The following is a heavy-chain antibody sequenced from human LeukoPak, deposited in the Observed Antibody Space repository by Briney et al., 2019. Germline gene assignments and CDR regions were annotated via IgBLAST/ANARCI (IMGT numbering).Heavy chain of an antibody. CDR2: IYSGGST. CDR1: GGSISSGGYY. CDR3: ARVKVDYGLLPHFDY. V-gene: IGHV3-53*01. Sequence: ETLSLTCTVSGGSISSGGYYWSWVRQAPGKGLEWVSVIYSGGSTYYADSVKGRFTISRDNSKNTLYLQMNSLRAEDTAVYYCARVKVDYGLLPHFDYWGQGTLVTVSS. D-gene: IGHD4-17*01. J-gene: IGHJ4*02.